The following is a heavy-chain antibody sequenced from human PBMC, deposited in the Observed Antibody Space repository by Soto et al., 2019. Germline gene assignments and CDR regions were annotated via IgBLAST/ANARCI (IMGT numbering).Heavy chain of an antibody. CDR3: ARVGHYYGSGSYEYWFDP. CDR2: ISAYNGNT. Sequence: QVQLVQSGAEVKKPGASAKVSCKASGYTFTSYGISWVRQAPGQGLEWMGWISAYNGNTNYAQKLQGRVTMTTDTSTSTAYMELRSLRSDDTAVYYCARVGHYYGSGSYEYWFDPWGQGTLVTVSS. CDR1: GYTFTSYG. D-gene: IGHD3-10*01. V-gene: IGHV1-18*01. J-gene: IGHJ5*02.